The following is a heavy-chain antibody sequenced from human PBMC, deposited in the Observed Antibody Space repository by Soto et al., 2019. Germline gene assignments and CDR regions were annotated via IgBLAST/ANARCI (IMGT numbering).Heavy chain of an antibody. CDR3: AKLGDAVSGSLGF. D-gene: IGHD3-3*01. CDR1: GFTFSSYA. J-gene: IGHJ4*02. Sequence: PRGSLRLSCAASGFTFSSYAIHWVRQAPGKGLEWVADVSFDGSHKTYAVPVRGRFTISRDNSKKTVSLQMNDLRADDTALYYCAKLGDAVSGSLGFCGPGTQVTVYS. V-gene: IGHV3-30*18. CDR2: VSFDGSHK.